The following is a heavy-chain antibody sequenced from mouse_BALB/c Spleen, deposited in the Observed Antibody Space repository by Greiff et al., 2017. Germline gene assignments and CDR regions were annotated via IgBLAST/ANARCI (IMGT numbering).Heavy chain of an antibody. V-gene: IGHV8-8*01. CDR1: GFSLSTSGMG. CDR2: SWWDDDK. Sequence: QVTLKASGPGILKPSQTLSLSCSFSGFSLSTSGMGVGWIRHPSGKGLEWLVHSWWDDDKYYNPSLKSQLTISKDTSRNQVFLQITSVDTADTATYYCARSRYGYAMDYWGQGTSVTVSS. D-gene: IGHD2-14*01. CDR3: ARSRYGYAMDY. J-gene: IGHJ4*01.